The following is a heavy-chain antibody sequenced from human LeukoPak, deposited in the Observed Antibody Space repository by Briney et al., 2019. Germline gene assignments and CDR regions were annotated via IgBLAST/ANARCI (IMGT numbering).Heavy chain of an antibody. CDR3: ARERIDTKGGSGTPYSYYYYMDV. CDR1: GDSISTYY. D-gene: IGHD2-15*01. Sequence: SETLSLTCTVSGDSISTYYWSWIRKPAGKGLEWIGRIFTSGVTYYNPSLKSRVTMSVDTSKNQFSLKLTSVTAADTAVYFCARERIDTKGGSGTPYSYYYYMDVWGKGTMVTISS. V-gene: IGHV4-4*07. J-gene: IGHJ6*03. CDR2: IFTSGVT.